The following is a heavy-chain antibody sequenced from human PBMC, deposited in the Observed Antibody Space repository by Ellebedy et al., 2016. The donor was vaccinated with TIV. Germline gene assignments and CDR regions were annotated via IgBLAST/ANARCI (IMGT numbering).Heavy chain of an antibody. D-gene: IGHD6-13*01. CDR2: IYYSGST. CDR1: GGSISSYY. V-gene: IGHV4-59*01. J-gene: IGHJ3*01. CDR3: ARVVWQQPVSYAFDF. Sequence: MPGGSLRLSCTVSGGSISSYYWSRIRQPPGKGLEWIGYIYYSGSTNYNPSLTSRVTISVDTSKNHFSLRLTSVTAADTAVYYCARVVWQQPVSYAFDFWGRGTMVTVSS.